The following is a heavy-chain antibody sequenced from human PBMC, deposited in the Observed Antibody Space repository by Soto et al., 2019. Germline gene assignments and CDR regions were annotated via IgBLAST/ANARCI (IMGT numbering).Heavy chain of an antibody. CDR1: GFTFSSSW. D-gene: IGHD7-27*01. J-gene: IGHJ4*02. CDR3: ARDKNWGSRYFDY. V-gene: IGHV3-7*03. Sequence: VGSLRLSCAASGFTFSSSWMTWVRQAPGKGLEWVANIKQDGSEKYYVDSVKGRFTISRDNAKNSLYLQVNSLRADDTAVYYCARDKNWGSRYFDYWGQGTLVTVSS. CDR2: IKQDGSEK.